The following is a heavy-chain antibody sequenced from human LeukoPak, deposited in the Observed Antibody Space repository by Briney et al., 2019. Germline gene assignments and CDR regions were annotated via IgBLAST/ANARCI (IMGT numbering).Heavy chain of an antibody. V-gene: IGHV3-21*06. Sequence: GGSLRLSCAASGFTFSSYSMNWVRQAPGKGLEWVSSISNSNTYIYYADSLKGRFTISRDDAKNSLYLQMNSLRVEGTAVYYCARSLRGAYYYYMDVWGKGTTVTVSS. J-gene: IGHJ6*03. CDR1: GFTFSSYS. CDR2: ISNSNTYI. D-gene: IGHD3-10*01. CDR3: ARSLRGAYYYYMDV.